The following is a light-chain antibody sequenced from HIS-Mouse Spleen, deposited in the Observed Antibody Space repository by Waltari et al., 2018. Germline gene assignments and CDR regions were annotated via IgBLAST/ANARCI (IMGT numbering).Light chain of an antibody. Sequence: SSELTQAPAVSVALGQTVRITCQGDSPRTHCESWYQQKPGPAPVLVIYGKNNRPSGIPDRFSGSSSGNTASLTITGAQAEDEADYYCNSRDSSGNHVIFGGGTKLTVL. V-gene: IGLV3-19*01. CDR1: SPRTHC. J-gene: IGLJ2*01. CDR2: GKN. CDR3: NSRDSSGNHVI.